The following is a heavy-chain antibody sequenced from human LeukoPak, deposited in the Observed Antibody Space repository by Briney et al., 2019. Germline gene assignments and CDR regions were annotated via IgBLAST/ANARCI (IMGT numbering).Heavy chain of an antibody. CDR1: GYTFTSYA. CDR2: INTNTGNP. D-gene: IGHD6-13*01. J-gene: IGHJ4*02. Sequence: ASVKVSCKASGYTFTSYAMNWVRQAPGQGLEWMGWINTNTGNPTYAQGFTGRFVFSLDTSVSTAYLQISSLKAEDTAVYYCARVDRAPGIAAAGTSLFDYWGQGTLVTVSS. CDR3: ARVDRAPGIAAAGTSLFDY. V-gene: IGHV7-4-1*02.